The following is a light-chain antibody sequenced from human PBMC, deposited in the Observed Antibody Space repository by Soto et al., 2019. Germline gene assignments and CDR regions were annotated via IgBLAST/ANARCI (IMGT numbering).Light chain of an antibody. V-gene: IGKV3-11*01. Sequence: EIVLTQSPATLSLSPGERATLSCRASQSVATYVAWYQQKPGQAPRLLIYDASNRATGIPARFSGSGSGTEFTLTISSLQSEDFAVYYCQQYNNWPPITFGQGTRLEI. CDR3: QQYNNWPPIT. CDR2: DAS. J-gene: IGKJ5*01. CDR1: QSVATY.